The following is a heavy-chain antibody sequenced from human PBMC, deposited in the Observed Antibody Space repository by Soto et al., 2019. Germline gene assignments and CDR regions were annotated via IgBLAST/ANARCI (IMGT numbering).Heavy chain of an antibody. V-gene: IGHV3-33*01. D-gene: IGHD1-26*01. CDR2: IWYDGSNK. Sequence: VGSLRLSCAASGFTFSSYGMHWVRQAPGKGLEWVAVIWYDGSNKYYADSVKGRFTISRDNSKNTLYLQMNSLRAEDTAVYYCARDYSGSYQFDYWGQGTLVTVSS. J-gene: IGHJ4*02. CDR1: GFTFSSYG. CDR3: ARDYSGSYQFDY.